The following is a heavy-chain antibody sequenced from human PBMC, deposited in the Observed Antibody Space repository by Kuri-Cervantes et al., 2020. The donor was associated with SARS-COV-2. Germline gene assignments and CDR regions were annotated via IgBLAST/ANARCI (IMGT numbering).Heavy chain of an antibody. Sequence: SGPTLVKPTQTLTLTCTFSGFSLSTSGVGVGWIRQPPGKALEWLALIYWNDDKRYSPSLKSRLTITKDTSKNQVVLTMTNMDPVDTATYYCARIGSSWYLHSPWFDPWGQGTLVTDSS. CDR1: GFSLSTSGVG. J-gene: IGHJ5*02. D-gene: IGHD6-13*01. CDR2: IYWNDDK. V-gene: IGHV2-5*01. CDR3: ARIGSSWYLHSPWFDP.